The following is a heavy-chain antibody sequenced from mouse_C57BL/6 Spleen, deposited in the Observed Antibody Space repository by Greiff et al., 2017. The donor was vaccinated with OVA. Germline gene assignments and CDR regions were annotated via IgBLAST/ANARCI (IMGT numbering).Heavy chain of an antibody. V-gene: IGHV5-4*03. CDR3: ARAIATVIERYFDV. J-gene: IGHJ1*03. CDR1: GFTFSSYA. D-gene: IGHD1-1*01. Sequence: EVMLVESGGGLVKPGGSLKLSCAASGFTFSSYAMSWVRQTPEKRLEWVATISDGGSYTYYPDNVKGRFTISRDNAKNNLYLQMSQLRSEETAMDYCARAIATVIERYFDVWGTGTTVTVSS. CDR2: ISDGGSYT.